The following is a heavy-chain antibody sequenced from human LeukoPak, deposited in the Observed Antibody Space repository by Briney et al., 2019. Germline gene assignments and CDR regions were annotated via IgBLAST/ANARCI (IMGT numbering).Heavy chain of an antibody. CDR2: IRYDGSNK. J-gene: IGHJ4*02. CDR3: AKDKSMVRELDY. V-gene: IGHV3-30*02. Sequence: GGSLRLSCAASGFTFSSYGMHWVRQAPGKGLEWVTFIRYDGSNKYYADSVKGQFTISRDNSKNTLFLQMNNLRAEDTAVYYCAKDKSMVRELDYWGQGTLVTVSS. D-gene: IGHD3-10*01. CDR1: GFTFSSYG.